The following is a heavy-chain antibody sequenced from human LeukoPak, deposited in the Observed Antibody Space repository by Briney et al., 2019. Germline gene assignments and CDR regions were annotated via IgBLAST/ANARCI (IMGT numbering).Heavy chain of an antibody. V-gene: IGHV4-59*08. CDR3: ARAYCGGDCYSANAFDI. J-gene: IGHJ3*02. D-gene: IGHD2-21*02. CDR2: IYYSGST. CDR1: GGSISSYY. Sequence: SETLSLTCTVSGGSISSYYWSWIRQPPGKGLEWIGYIYYSGSTNYNPSLKSRVTISVDTSKNQFSLKLSSVTAADTVVYYCARAYCGGDCYSANAFDIWGQGTMVTVSS.